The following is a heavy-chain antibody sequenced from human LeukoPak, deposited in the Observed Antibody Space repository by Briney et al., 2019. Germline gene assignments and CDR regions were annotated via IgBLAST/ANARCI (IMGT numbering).Heavy chain of an antibody. V-gene: IGHV4-38-2*02. D-gene: IGHD3-9*01. J-gene: IGHJ4*02. CDR3: ARGVITIFYTLLY. Sequence: PSVTLSLTCLVAGDSIGSDYYWGWIRQSPGKGLEWIGSIHHSGNTYYNPSLKRRVTLSVDTSKNQFSLRLNSVTAADAAVYYCARGVITIFYTLLYWVQGTLVTVSS. CDR2: IHHSGNT. CDR1: GDSIGSDYY.